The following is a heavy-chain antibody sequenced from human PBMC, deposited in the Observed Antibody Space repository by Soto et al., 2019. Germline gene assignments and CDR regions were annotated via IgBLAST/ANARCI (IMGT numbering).Heavy chain of an antibody. D-gene: IGHD6-13*01. Sequence: ASVNVSCKSSGYTFINFYISWVRQATGQGLEWMGWMNPGSGKTGYANKFQGRVTMTRDASTGTAHLELSSLTSEDTAVYYCARMASAGTLNWFDPWGQGTLVTVSS. V-gene: IGHV1-8*02. CDR2: MNPGSGKT. CDR3: ARMASAGTLNWFDP. J-gene: IGHJ5*02. CDR1: GYTFINFY.